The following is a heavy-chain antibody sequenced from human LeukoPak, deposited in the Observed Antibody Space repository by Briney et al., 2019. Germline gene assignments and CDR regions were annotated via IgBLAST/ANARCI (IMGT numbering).Heavy chain of an antibody. Sequence: SETLSLTCAVYGGSFSGYYWSWIRQPPGKGLEWIGEINHSGSPNYNPSLKSRVTISVDTSKNQFSLKLSSVTAADTAVYYCASSYGGNHQPNYYGMDVWGQGTTVTVSS. CDR2: INHSGSP. V-gene: IGHV4-34*01. J-gene: IGHJ6*02. CDR3: ASSYGGNHQPNYYGMDV. D-gene: IGHD4-23*01. CDR1: GGSFSGYY.